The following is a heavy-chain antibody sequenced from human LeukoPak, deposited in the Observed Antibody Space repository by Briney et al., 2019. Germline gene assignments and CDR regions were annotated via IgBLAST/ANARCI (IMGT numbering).Heavy chain of an antibody. CDR3: SSSSYYYYGMDV. J-gene: IGHJ6*02. CDR2: IYTSGST. D-gene: IGHD6-6*01. V-gene: IGHV4-61*02. Sequence: SETLSLTCTVSGGSISSGSYYWRWIRQPAGKGLEWIGRIYTSGSTNYNPSLKSRVTISVDTSKNQFSLKLSSVTAADTAVYYCSSSSYYYYGMDVWGQGTTVTVSS. CDR1: GGSISSGSYY.